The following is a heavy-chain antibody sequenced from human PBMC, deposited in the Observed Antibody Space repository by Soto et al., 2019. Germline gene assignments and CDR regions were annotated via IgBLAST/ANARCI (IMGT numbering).Heavy chain of an antibody. Sequence: GASVKVSCKASGYTFTSYGISWVRQAPGQGLEWMGWISGYNGDTNHAQKLQGRVTMTTDTSTSTAYMELRSLRSDDTAVYYCARAPQTVAGAGIWYWGQRPLVTVSS. CDR1: GYTFTSYG. CDR2: ISGYNGDT. J-gene: IGHJ4*02. V-gene: IGHV1-18*04. CDR3: ARAPQTVAGAGIWY. D-gene: IGHD6-13*01.